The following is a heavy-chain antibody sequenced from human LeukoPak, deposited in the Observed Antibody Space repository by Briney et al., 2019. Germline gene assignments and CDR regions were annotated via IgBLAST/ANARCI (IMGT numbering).Heavy chain of an antibody. CDR2: VYSNNST. CDR3: ARGITMMIVAPGY. CDR1: GFTVSRNY. V-gene: IGHV3-53*01. J-gene: IGHJ4*02. Sequence: GSLRLSCAASGFTVSRNYMTWVRQAPGKGLEWVSVVYSNNSTYYADSVKGRFTISRDSSNNTLYLQMNSLRVEDTAIYYCARGITMMIVAPGYWGQGTLVTVSS. D-gene: IGHD3-22*01.